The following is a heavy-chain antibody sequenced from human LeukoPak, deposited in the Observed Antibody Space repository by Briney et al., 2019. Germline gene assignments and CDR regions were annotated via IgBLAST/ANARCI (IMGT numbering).Heavy chain of an antibody. CDR1: EYTFTDYY. J-gene: IGHJ3*02. D-gene: IGHD3-22*01. CDR2: INPNSGGT. V-gene: IGHV1-2*02. Sequence: GASVKVSCRASEYTFTDYYIHWVRQAPGQGLEWMGWINPNSGGTNYAQKFQGRVTMSRVTSITTAYMELSRLRSDDTAMYYCAGLRTMINDAFDIWGQGTMVTVSS. CDR3: AGLRTMINDAFDI.